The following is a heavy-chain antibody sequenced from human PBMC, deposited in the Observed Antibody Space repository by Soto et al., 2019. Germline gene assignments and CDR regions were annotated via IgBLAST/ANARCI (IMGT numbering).Heavy chain of an antibody. Sequence: SETLSLTCTVSGASLTSGSYYWSWVRQPPGKGLEWIAYIYRSGSTNYNPSLKSRATISVDTSKNQFSLRLTSVTPADTAMYYCARLKDSYADLPGDWFDSWGQGTLVTVSS. CDR3: ARLKDSYADLPGDWFDS. CDR2: IYRSGST. V-gene: IGHV4-61*01. CDR1: GASLTSGSYY. D-gene: IGHD3-16*01. J-gene: IGHJ5*01.